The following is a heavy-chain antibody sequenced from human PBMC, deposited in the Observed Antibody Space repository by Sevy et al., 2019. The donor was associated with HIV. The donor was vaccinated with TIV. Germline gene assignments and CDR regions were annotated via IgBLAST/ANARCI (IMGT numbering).Heavy chain of an antibody. D-gene: IGHD3-10*01. Sequence: GGSLRLSCAASGFTFSSYAMHWVRQAPGKGLEYVSAICGNGGSTYYANPVKGRFTISRDNSKNTLYLQMGSLRAEDMAVYYCATERGATGNNWFDSWGQGTLVTVSS. V-gene: IGHV3-64*01. CDR3: ATERGATGNNWFDS. CDR2: ICGNGGST. J-gene: IGHJ5*01. CDR1: GFTFSSYA.